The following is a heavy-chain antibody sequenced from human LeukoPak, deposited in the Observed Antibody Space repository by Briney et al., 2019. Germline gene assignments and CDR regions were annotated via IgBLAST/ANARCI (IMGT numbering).Heavy chain of an antibody. CDR3: ARESAYDPQAPFDY. J-gene: IGHJ4*02. D-gene: IGHD5-12*01. CDR1: GGSFSGYY. V-gene: IGHV4-34*01. Sequence: SETLSLTCAVYGGSFSGYYWSWIRQPPGKGLEWIGEINHSGSTNYNPSLKSRVTISIDTSESQFSLKLTSVTAADTAVYYCARESAYDPQAPFDYWGQGTLVTVSS. CDR2: INHSGST.